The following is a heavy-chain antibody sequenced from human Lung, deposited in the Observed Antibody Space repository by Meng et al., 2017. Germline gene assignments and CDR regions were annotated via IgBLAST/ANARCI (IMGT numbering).Heavy chain of an antibody. CDR1: GGSISSSNW. V-gene: IGHV4-4*02. CDR2: IYHSGST. J-gene: IGHJ5*02. Sequence: QVASQGSGPGLGKPSVTLPLTCAGSGGSISSSNWWSWVRQPPGKGLEWIGEIYHSGSTNYNPSLKSRVTISVDKSKNQFSLKLSSVTAADTAVYYCARGSITMVRGVSVFDPWGQGTLVTVSS. CDR3: ARGSITMVRGVSVFDP. D-gene: IGHD3-10*01.